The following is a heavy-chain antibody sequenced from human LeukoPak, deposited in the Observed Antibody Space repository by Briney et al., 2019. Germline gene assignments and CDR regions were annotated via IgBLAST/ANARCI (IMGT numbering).Heavy chain of an antibody. CDR1: GGSISSYY. V-gene: IGHV4-59*08. Sequence: SETLSLTCTVSGGSISSYYWSWIRQPPGKGLEWIGFIFYSGTTNYNPSLKSRVTISVDTSKNQFSLKLSSVTAADTAVYYCARVGGDTVAPFDYWGQGTLVTVSS. J-gene: IGHJ4*02. D-gene: IGHD4-23*01. CDR3: ARVGGDTVAPFDY. CDR2: IFYSGTT.